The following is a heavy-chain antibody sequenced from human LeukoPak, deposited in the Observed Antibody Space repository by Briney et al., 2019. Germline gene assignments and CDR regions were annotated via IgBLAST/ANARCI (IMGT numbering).Heavy chain of an antibody. Sequence: PGGSLRLSCAASGFTFSSYGMHWVRQAPGKGLERVAVISYDGSNKYYADSVKGRFTISRDNSKNTLYLQMNSLRAEDTAVYYCAKGDGGNVFDYWGQGTLVTVSS. V-gene: IGHV3-30*18. CDR2: ISYDGSNK. CDR1: GFTFSSYG. D-gene: IGHD1-1*01. CDR3: AKGDGGNVFDY. J-gene: IGHJ4*02.